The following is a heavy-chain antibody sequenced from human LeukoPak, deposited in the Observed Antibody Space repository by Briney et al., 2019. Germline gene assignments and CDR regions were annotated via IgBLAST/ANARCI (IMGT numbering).Heavy chain of an antibody. Sequence: GGSLRLSCAASGFSFSDYYMIGIRQAPGKGLEWVSYISGSSSYTNYADSVKGRFTISRDNAKNSLFLQMNSLRDEDTAVYYCARGYYSLGYFDYWGQGALVPVSS. CDR3: ARGYYSLGYFDY. D-gene: IGHD3-22*01. J-gene: IGHJ4*02. CDR2: ISGSSSYT. CDR1: GFSFSDYY. V-gene: IGHV3-11*06.